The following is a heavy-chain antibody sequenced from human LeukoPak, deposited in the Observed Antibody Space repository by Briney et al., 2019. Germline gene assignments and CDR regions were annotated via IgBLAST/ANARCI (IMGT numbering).Heavy chain of an antibody. V-gene: IGHV3-30*18. D-gene: IGHD5/OR15-5a*01. J-gene: IGHJ4*02. Sequence: GRSLRLSCAASGFTFSSYGMHWVRQAPGKGLEWVAVISYDGGNKCYADSVKGRFTVSRDNSKNTLYLQMNSLRAEDTAVYYCAKDLSTYFDYWGQGTLVTVSS. CDR2: ISYDGGNK. CDR1: GFTFSSYG. CDR3: AKDLSTYFDY.